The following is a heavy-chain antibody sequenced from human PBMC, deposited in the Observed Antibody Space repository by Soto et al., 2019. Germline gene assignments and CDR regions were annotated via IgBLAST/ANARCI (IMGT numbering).Heavy chain of an antibody. J-gene: IGHJ4*02. CDR2: ISPYNGNT. Sequence: QAQLVQSGAEVKKPGASVTISCQASGYTFTKYGIAWVRQAPGQGLEWMGWISPYNGNTVYAQKFRGRVTIGADELTTIVYLEVSNLESEDTAMYYCAASSSVAAAGYFKFWGQGTLVTVSP. CDR1: GYTFTKYG. CDR3: AASSSVAAAGYFKF. V-gene: IGHV1-18*01. D-gene: IGHD6-13*01.